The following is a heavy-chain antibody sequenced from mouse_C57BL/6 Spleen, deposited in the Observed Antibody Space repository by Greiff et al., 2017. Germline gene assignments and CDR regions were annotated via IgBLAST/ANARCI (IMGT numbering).Heavy chain of an antibody. CDR3: VRIRGYGSSYDY. J-gene: IGHJ2*01. D-gene: IGHD1-1*01. V-gene: IGHV8-8*01. CDR1: GFSLSTFGMG. Sequence: QVTLKESGPGILKPSQTLSLTCSFSGFSLSTFGMGVGWIRQPSGKGLEWLAHIWWDDDKYYNPALKRRLTISKDTSKNQVFLKIANVDTAVTATYYCVRIRGYGSSYDYWGQGTTLTVSS. CDR2: IWWDDDK.